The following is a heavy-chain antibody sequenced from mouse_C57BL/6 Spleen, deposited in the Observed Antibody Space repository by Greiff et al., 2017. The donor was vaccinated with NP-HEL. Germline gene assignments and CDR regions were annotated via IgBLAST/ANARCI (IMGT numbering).Heavy chain of an antibody. J-gene: IGHJ2*01. D-gene: IGHD1-1*01. V-gene: IGHV1-80*01. CDR1: GYAFSSYW. CDR3: ASEYYGSSLDY. Sequence: QVQLQQSGAELVKPGASVKISCKASGYAFSSYWMNWVKQRPGKGLEWIGQIYPGDGDTNYNGKFKGKATRTADKSSSTAYMQLSSLTSEDSAVYFCASEYYGSSLDYWGQGTTLTVSS. CDR2: IYPGDGDT.